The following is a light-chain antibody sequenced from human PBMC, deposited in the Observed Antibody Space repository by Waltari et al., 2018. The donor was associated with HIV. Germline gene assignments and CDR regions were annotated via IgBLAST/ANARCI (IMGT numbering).Light chain of an antibody. J-gene: IGLJ2*01. CDR2: KDR. V-gene: IGLV3-25*03. CDR3: QSADSSATSP. CDR1: ELYQQN. Sequence: SYELTQPPPVSLSPGQTARTTRSGDELYQQNAYWYQQKPGQAPVLVIFKDRQRPSGIPKRFSGSSSGTTVTLTISGVQAEDEADYYCQSADSSATSPFGGGTKLTVL.